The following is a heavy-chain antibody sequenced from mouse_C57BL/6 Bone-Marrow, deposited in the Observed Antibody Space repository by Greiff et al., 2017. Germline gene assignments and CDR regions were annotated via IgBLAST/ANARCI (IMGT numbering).Heavy chain of an antibody. J-gene: IGHJ3*01. V-gene: IGHV14-2*01. CDR3: AFLRSGAY. D-gene: IGHD1-1*01. CDR1: GFNIQDYY. CDR2: IDPEDGET. Sequence: EVKLMESGAELVKPGASVTLSCTASGFNIQDYYMHWVQQRTEQRLEWLGRIDPEDGETKYAPKLQGKATITADTSSNTAYLQLIRRTSEDTAVYYCAFLRSGAYWGQGTLVTVSA.